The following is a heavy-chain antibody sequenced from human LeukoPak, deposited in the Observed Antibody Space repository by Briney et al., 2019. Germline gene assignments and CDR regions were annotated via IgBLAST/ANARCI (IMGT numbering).Heavy chain of an antibody. Sequence: SQTLSRTCVISGYSVSSNSEAWNWIRQSPSRGLEWLGWTYYRSNWYNEYAISVKGRITVNPDTSKNQCSLQLNSVTPEDTAVYYCARARLHHNYGSGTSFDYWGQGTLVTVSS. D-gene: IGHD3-10*01. CDR1: GYSVSSNSEA. CDR3: ARARLHHNYGSGTSFDY. J-gene: IGHJ4*02. V-gene: IGHV6-1*01. CDR2: TYYRSNWYN.